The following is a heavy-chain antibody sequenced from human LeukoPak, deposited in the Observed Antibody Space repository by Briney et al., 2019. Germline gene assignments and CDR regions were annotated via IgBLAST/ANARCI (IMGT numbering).Heavy chain of an antibody. CDR1: GYSFTSYW. J-gene: IGHJ4*02. D-gene: IGHD1-26*01. CDR2: IDPSDSYT. CDR3: ARQRVMGATRGNFDY. V-gene: IGHV5-10-1*01. Sequence: GESLKISCKGSGYSFTSYWISWVRQMPGKGLEWMGRIDPSDSYTNYSPSFQGHVTISADKSISTAYLQWSSLKASDTAMYYCARQRVMGATRGNFDYWGQGTLVTVSS.